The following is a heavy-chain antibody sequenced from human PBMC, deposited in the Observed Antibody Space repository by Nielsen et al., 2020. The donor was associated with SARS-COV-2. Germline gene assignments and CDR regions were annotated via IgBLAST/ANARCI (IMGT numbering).Heavy chain of an antibody. CDR3: AREAEGRYGGNSNGMDV. D-gene: IGHD4-23*01. CDR2: IYYSGST. Sequence: GSLRLSCTVSGGSVSSGSYYWSWIRQPPGKGLEWIGYIYYSGSTNYNPSLKSRVTISVDTSKNQFSLKLSSVTAADTAVYYCAREAEGRYGGNSNGMDVWGQGTTVTVSS. V-gene: IGHV4-61*01. J-gene: IGHJ6*02. CDR1: GGSVSSGSYY.